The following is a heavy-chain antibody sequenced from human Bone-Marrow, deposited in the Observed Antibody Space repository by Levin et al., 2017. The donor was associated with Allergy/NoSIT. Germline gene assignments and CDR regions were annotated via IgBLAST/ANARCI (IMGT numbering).Heavy chain of an antibody. Sequence: SLNLSFSSSLFTFISYAIHWVRQAPGKGLEWVAVISYDGSNKYYADSVKGRFTISRDPSKNTLYLQMNSLRAEDTAVYYCATLRFLEWLPRSPFDYWGQGTLVTVSS. D-gene: IGHD3-3*01. CDR1: LFTFISYA. CDR3: ATLRFLEWLPRSPFDY. J-gene: IGHJ4*02. V-gene: IGHV3-30-3*01. CDR2: ISYDGSNK.